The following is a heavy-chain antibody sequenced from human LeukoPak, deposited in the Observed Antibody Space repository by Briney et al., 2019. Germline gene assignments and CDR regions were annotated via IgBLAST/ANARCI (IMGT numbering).Heavy chain of an antibody. CDR1: GYTLTELS. J-gene: IGHJ4*02. CDR2: FGPEDGET. CDR3: ATALGDYVWGSYRYFYFDY. V-gene: IGHV1-24*01. Sequence: ASVTVSCKVSGYTLTELSMHWVRQAPGKGLEWMGGFGPEDGETIYAQKFQGRVTMTEDTSTDTAYMELSSLRSEDTAVYYCATALGDYVWGSYRYFYFDYWGQGTLVTVSS. D-gene: IGHD3-16*02.